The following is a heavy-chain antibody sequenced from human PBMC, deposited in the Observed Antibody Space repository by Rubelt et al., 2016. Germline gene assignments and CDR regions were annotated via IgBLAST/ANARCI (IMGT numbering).Heavy chain of an antibody. D-gene: IGHD3-22*01. CDR3: AGLQPEYYYDSSGPQIQGFDY. Sequence: EWIGYIYYSGSTNYNPSLKSRVTISVDTSKNQFSLKLSSVTAADTAVYYCAGLQPEYYYDSSGPQIQGFDYWGQGTLVTVSS. V-gene: IGHV4-59*08. CDR2: IYYSGST. J-gene: IGHJ4*02.